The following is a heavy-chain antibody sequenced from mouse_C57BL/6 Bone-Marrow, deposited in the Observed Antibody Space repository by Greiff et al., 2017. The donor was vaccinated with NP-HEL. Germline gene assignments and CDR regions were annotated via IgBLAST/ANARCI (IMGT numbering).Heavy chain of an antibody. CDR1: GYTFTSYW. CDR2: IDPSDSET. CDR3: ARLDSSGYLAWFAY. J-gene: IGHJ3*01. D-gene: IGHD3-2*02. V-gene: IGHV1-52*01. Sequence: QVQLQQPGAELVRPGSSVKLSCKASGYTFTSYWMHWVKQRPIQGLEWIGNIDPSDSETHYNQKFKGKATLTVDKSSSTAYMQLSSLTSEDSAVYYCARLDSSGYLAWFAYWGQGTLVTVSA.